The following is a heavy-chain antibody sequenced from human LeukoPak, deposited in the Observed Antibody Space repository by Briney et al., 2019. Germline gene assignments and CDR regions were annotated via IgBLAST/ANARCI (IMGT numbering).Heavy chain of an antibody. CDR1: GVTFTAYW. D-gene: IGHD3-22*01. CDR3: ARHQYYYDSSGNYGWFDS. J-gene: IGHJ5*01. Sequence: GESLTLSCKGSGVTFTAYWIAWVRHMPGKGLEWMGISHPINSDTKYSPSFQGQVTISADNSSSTAYLQWNSLKASDTAMYYCARHQYYYDSSGNYGWFDSWGQGTLVTVSS. CDR2: SHPINSDT. V-gene: IGHV5-51*01.